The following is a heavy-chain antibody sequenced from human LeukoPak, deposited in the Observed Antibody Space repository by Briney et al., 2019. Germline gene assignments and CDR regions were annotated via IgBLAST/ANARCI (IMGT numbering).Heavy chain of an antibody. V-gene: IGHV4-39*01. CDR1: GGSISSSSYY. Sequence: KPSETLSLTCTVSGGSISSSSYYWGWIRQPPGKGLEWIGSIYYSGSTYYNPSLKSRVTISVDTSKNQFSLKLSSVTAADTAVYYCARRSPSLPKVAVWPPYDAFDIWGQGTMVTVSS. D-gene: IGHD6-19*01. J-gene: IGHJ3*02. CDR3: ARRSPSLPKVAVWPPYDAFDI. CDR2: IYYSGST.